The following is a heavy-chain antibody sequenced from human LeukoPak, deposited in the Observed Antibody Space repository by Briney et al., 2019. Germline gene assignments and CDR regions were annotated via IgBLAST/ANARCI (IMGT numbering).Heavy chain of an antibody. Sequence: GGSLRLSCATSGFTFSDYYMSWIRQAPGKGLEWVSYISSSGTYINSADSVKGRFTISRDYPKNSLYLQMSSLRAEETAVYYCARQGGDILTGYLDYWGQGTLVTVSS. CDR3: ARQGGDILTGYLDY. V-gene: IGHV3-11*03. D-gene: IGHD3-9*01. CDR2: ISSSGTYI. CDR1: GFTFSDYY. J-gene: IGHJ4*02.